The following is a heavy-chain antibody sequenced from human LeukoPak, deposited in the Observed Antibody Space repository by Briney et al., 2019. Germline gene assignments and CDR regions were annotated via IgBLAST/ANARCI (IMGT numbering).Heavy chain of an antibody. V-gene: IGHV1-2*02. J-gene: IGHJ4*02. Sequence: ASVTVSCKASGYTFTGYYIHWVRQAPGQGLEWMGWINPHSGGTSYAQNFQGRVTMTRDTSISTAYMDLSRPRSDDTAFYYCARDSNYYGSGSYNNSDYWGQGTLATVSS. D-gene: IGHD3-10*01. CDR3: ARDSNYYGSGSYNNSDY. CDR1: GYTFTGYY. CDR2: INPHSGGT.